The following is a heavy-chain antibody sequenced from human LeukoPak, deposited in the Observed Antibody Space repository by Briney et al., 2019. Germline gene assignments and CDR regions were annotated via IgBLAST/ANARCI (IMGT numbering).Heavy chain of an antibody. Sequence: SETLSLTCTVSGGSISGSYWSWIRQPPGQGLEWIAYMYNSGSTNYNPSLKSRVTISIDTSKNQFSLKLSSLTAADTAIYYCARGIESYRDYGYWGQGILVTVSS. D-gene: IGHD4-17*01. CDR1: GGSISGSY. CDR2: MYNSGST. V-gene: IGHV4-59*01. CDR3: ARGIESYRDYGY. J-gene: IGHJ4*02.